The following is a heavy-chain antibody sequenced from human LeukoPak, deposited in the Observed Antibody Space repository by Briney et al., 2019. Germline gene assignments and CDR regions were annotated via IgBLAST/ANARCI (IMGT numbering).Heavy chain of an antibody. V-gene: IGHV3-23*01. CDR3: ARDVQYYFDY. CDR2: ISGSGGST. CDR1: GFTFSSYA. Sequence: GGSLRLSCAASGFTFSSYAMSWVRQAPGKGLEWVSAISGSGGSTYYADSVTGRFAVSRDNSKNTLYLQMNSLRPEDTSVYYCARDVQYYFDYWGQGTLVTVSS. J-gene: IGHJ4*02.